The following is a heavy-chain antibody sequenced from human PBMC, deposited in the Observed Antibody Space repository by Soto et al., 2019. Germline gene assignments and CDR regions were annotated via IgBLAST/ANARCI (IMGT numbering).Heavy chain of an antibody. V-gene: IGHV4-39*07. CDR1: GGSISSSSYY. D-gene: IGHD2-2*01. J-gene: IGHJ5*02. Sequence: SETLSLTCTVSGGSISSSSYYWGWIRQPPGKGLEWIGEINHSGSTNYNPSLKSRVTISVDTSKNQFSLKLSSVTAADTAVYYCARRLVVPAAIPENWFDPWGQGTLVTVSS. CDR2: INHSGST. CDR3: ARRLVVPAAIPENWFDP.